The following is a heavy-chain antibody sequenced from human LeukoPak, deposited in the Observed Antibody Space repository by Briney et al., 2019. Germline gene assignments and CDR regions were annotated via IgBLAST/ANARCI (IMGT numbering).Heavy chain of an antibody. D-gene: IGHD5-12*01. CDR1: GFTFNSYA. V-gene: IGHV3-48*01. J-gene: IGHJ4*02. Sequence: GGSLRLSCTASGFTFNSYAMSWVRQAPGEGLEWVSSISGTSGSIYYADSVKGRFTISRDNAKTSLYLQMNSLRAEDTAVYYGAKDFYLGVRGYSGYDWHYFDYWGQGTLVTVSS. CDR2: ISGTSGSI. CDR3: AKDFYLGVRGYSGYDWHYFDY.